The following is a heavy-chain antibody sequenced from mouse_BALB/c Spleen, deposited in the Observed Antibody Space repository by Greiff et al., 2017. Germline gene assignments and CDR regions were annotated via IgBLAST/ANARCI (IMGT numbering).Heavy chain of an antibody. J-gene: IGHJ2*01. Sequence: VQLVESGPGLVAPSQSLSITCTVSGFSLTSYDISWIRQPPGKGLEWLGVIWTGGGTNYNSAFMSRLSISKDNSKSQVFLKMNSLQTDDTAIYYCVRGGYDGGYFDYWGQGTTLTVSS. CDR2: IWTGGGT. V-gene: IGHV2-9-2*01. CDR3: VRGGYDGGYFDY. D-gene: IGHD2-2*01. CDR1: GFSLTSYD.